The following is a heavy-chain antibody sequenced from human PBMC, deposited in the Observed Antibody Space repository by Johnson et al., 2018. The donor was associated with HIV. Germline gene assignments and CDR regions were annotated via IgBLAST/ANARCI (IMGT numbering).Heavy chain of an antibody. CDR1: GFTFSAYY. CDR2: ISSSGSII. J-gene: IGHJ3*02. D-gene: IGHD2-2*01. Sequence: QVQLVESGGGLVKPGGSLRLSCVTSGFTFSAYYMSWIRQAPGKGLECLSYISSSGSIIYYTDSVKGRFTISRDNAKNSLYLQMNSLIVEDTALYYCARGGLGYQNFHDAFDIWGQGTMVTVSS. V-gene: IGHV3-11*01. CDR3: ARGGLGYQNFHDAFDI.